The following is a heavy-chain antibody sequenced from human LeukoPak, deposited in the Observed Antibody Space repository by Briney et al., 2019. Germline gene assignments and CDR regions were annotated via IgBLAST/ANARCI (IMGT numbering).Heavy chain of an antibody. D-gene: IGHD2-15*01. J-gene: IGHJ6*02. CDR1: GLTFSSYS. CDR3: ARAEIVVVVAATPIDYYYGMDV. CDR2: IRSSSSYI. Sequence: GGSLRLSCAASGLTFSSYSMNWVRQAPGKGLEWVSSIRSSSSYIYYADSVKGRFTISRDNAKNSLYLQMNSLRAEDTAVYYCARAEIVVVVAATPIDYYYGMDVWGQGTTVTVSS. V-gene: IGHV3-21*01.